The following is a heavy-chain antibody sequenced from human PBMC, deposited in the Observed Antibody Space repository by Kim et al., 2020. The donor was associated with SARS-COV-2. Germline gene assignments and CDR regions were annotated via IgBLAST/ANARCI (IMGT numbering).Heavy chain of an antibody. CDR3: AKDDVVGVLRYFDWQTRGGMDV. J-gene: IGHJ6*02. D-gene: IGHD3-9*01. CDR1: GFTFSSYA. V-gene: IGHV3-23*01. CDR2: ISGSGGST. Sequence: GGSLRLSCAASGFTFSSYAMSWVRQAPGKGLEWVSAISGSGGSTYYADSVKGRFTISRDNSKNTLYLQMNSLRAEDTAVYYCAKDDVVGVLRYFDWQTRGGMDVWGQGTTVTVSS.